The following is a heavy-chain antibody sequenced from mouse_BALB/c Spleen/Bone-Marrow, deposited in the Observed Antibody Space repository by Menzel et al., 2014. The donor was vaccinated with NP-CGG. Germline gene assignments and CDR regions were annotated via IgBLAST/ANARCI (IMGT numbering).Heavy chain of an antibody. D-gene: IGHD1-1*01. CDR3: ARVYGWYFDV. J-gene: IGHJ1*01. V-gene: IGHV5-6-3*01. Sequence: EVKLMESGGGLVQPGGSLKLSCVASGSTFXSYGMSWVRQTPDKRLELVATINNNGGSTYYPDSVKGQFTISRDNAKNTLYLQMSSLKSEDTAMYYCARVYGWYFDVWGAGTTVTVSS. CDR2: INNNGGST. CDR1: GSTFXSYG.